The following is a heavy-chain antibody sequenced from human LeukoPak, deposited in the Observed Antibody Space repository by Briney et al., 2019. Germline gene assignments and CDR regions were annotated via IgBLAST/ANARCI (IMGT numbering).Heavy chain of an antibody. Sequence: PSGGSLRLSCAASGFTFSSYAMSWVRQAPGKGLEWVSVISGSGGSTYYADSVKGRFTISRDNSKNTLYLQMNSLRAEDTAVYYCAKGYSYGRPHAFDIWGQGTMVTVSS. CDR3: AKGYSYGRPHAFDI. CDR1: GFTFSSYA. J-gene: IGHJ3*02. CDR2: ISGSGGST. V-gene: IGHV3-23*01. D-gene: IGHD5-18*01.